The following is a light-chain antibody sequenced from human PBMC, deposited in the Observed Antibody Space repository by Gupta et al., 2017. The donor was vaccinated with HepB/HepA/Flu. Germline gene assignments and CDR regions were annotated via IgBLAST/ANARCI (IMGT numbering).Light chain of an antibody. J-gene: IGKJ4*01. V-gene: IGKV3-20*01. CDR2: GAS. CDR1: QSVSSSY. CDR3: QQDGSSPIT. Sequence: EIVLTQSPGTLSLSPGERVTLSCRASQSVSSSYLAWYQQKPGQAPRLLIYGASSRATGIPDRFSGSGSGTDFTLTISGLEPEDFAVYYCQQDGSSPITFGGGTKVEIK.